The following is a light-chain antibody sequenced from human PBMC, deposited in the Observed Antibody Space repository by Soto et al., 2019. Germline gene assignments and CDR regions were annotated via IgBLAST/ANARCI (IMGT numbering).Light chain of an antibody. CDR2: EGS. J-gene: IGLJ2*01. CDR1: SSDVGSYNL. V-gene: IGLV2-14*02. CDR3: SSYKTGDDVL. Sequence: QSALTQPASVSGSPGQSITISCTGTSSDVGSYNLVSWYQQHPGKAPKLMIYEGSKRPSGVSNRFFGSKSGNTASLTISGLQAEDEADYYCSSYKTGDDVLFGGGTKLTVL.